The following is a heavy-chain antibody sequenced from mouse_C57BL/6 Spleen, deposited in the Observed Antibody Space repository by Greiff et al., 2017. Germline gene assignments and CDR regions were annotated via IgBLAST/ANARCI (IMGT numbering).Heavy chain of an antibody. V-gene: IGHV1-54*01. Sequence: VQLQESGAELVRPGTSVKVSCKASGYAFTNYLIEWVKQRPGQGLEWIGVINPGSGGTNYNEKFKGKATLTADKSSSTAYMQLSSLTSEDSAVYFCARRGGTRNFDYWGQGTTLTVSS. D-gene: IGHD4-1*01. CDR1: GYAFTNYL. CDR2: INPGSGGT. CDR3: ARRGGTRNFDY. J-gene: IGHJ2*01.